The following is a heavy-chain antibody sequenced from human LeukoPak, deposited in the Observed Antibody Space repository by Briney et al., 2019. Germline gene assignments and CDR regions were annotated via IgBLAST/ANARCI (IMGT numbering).Heavy chain of an antibody. CDR3: ARERVYDILTGTIDY. J-gene: IGHJ4*02. Sequence: ASVKVSCKASGYTFTSYAMHWVRQAPGQRLEWMGWINAGNGNTKYSQKFQGRVTITRDTSASTAYMELRSLRSDDTAVYYCARERVYDILTGTIDYWGQGTLVTVSS. CDR2: INAGNGNT. CDR1: GYTFTSYA. D-gene: IGHD3-9*01. V-gene: IGHV1-3*01.